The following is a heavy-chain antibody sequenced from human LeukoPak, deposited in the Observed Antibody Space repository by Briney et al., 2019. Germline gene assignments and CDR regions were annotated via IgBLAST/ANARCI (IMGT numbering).Heavy chain of an antibody. J-gene: IGHJ4*02. CDR1: GFTFSSYG. CDR3: AKVLTGYCGSTSCPFDS. V-gene: IGHV3-30*02. Sequence: GGSLRLSCTPSGFTFSSYGMHWVRQAPGKGLEWVAYIRYHGSNINYADSVKGRFTISRDNSKDTLFLQMSSLRAEDTAVYYCAKVLTGYCGSTSCPFDSWGQGTLVTVSS. CDR2: IRYHGSNI. D-gene: IGHD2-2*01.